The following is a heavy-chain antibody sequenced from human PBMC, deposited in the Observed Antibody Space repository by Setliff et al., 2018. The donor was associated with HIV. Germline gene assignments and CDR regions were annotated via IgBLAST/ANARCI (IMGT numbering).Heavy chain of an antibody. V-gene: IGHV4-39*07. J-gene: IGHJ6*02. CDR3: ARGGPTVAYGVDV. D-gene: IGHD4-17*01. CDR1: GGSISSSSYY. CDR2: INLSGAT. Sequence: PSETLSLTCTVSGGSISSSSYYWSWVRQPPGKGLEWIGEINLSGATNYNPSLKGRVTISLDTSNNQFSLKVNSVTAADTAIYYCARGGPTVAYGVDVWGQGTTVTVSS.